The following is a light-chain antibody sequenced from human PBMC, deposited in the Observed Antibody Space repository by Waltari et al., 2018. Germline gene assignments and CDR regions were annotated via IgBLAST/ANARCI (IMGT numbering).Light chain of an antibody. V-gene: IGKV4-1*01. Sequence: DIVMTQSPYFLAVSLGERATINCKSSQTLLDSSNNRNYLAWYQQKPGQPPKLLIYWASSRESGVPDRFSGSGSGTDFTLTITSLQAEDVAVYYCQQYYSPPPLFTFGPGTKVDIK. J-gene: IGKJ3*01. CDR3: QQYYSPPPLFT. CDR2: WAS. CDR1: QTLLDSSNNRNY.